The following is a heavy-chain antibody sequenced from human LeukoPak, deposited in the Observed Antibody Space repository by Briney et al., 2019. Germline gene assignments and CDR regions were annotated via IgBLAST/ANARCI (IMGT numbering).Heavy chain of an antibody. Sequence: SETLSLTCTVSGGSISSYYWSWIRQPAGKGLEWIGRIYTSGSTNYNPSLKSRVTISLDTSKNQFSLKLSSVTAADTAVYYCARSWEMATIRYWGQGTLVTVSS. V-gene: IGHV4-4*07. CDR1: GGSISSYY. J-gene: IGHJ4*02. CDR3: ARSWEMATIRY. CDR2: IYTSGST. D-gene: IGHD5-24*01.